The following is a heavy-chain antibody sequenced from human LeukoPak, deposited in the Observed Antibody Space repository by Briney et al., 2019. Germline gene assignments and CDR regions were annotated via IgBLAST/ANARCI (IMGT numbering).Heavy chain of an antibody. CDR2: IYYSGST. Sequence: KPSETLSLTCTVSGGSISSYYWSWIRQPPGKGLEWIGYIYYSGSTNYNPSLKSRVTISVDTSKNQFSLKLSSVTAADTAVYYCARALGVTNWFDPWGQGTLVTVSS. D-gene: IGHD2-21*02. J-gene: IGHJ5*02. CDR1: GGSISSYY. V-gene: IGHV4-59*01. CDR3: ARALGVTNWFDP.